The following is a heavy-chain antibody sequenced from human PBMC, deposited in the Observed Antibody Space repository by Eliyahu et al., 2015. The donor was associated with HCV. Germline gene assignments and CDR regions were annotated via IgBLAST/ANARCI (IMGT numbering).Heavy chain of an antibody. CDR1: GFTFSDYY. CDR3: ARERSIAVAGTGKILGWFDP. J-gene: IGHJ5*02. CDR2: ISSSGSTI. D-gene: IGHD6-19*01. V-gene: IGHV3-11*01. Sequence: GGGLVKPGGSLRLSCAASGFTFSDYYMSWIRQAPGKGLEWVSYISSSGSTIYYADSVKGRFTISRDNAKNSLYLQMNSLRAEDTAVYYCARERSIAVAGTGKILGWFDPWGQGTLVTVSS.